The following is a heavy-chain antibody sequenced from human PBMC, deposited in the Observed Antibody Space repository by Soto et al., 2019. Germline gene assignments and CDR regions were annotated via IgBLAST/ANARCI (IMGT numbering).Heavy chain of an antibody. CDR1: GASISGFY. CDR3: VRDGTKTLWDWFDP. CDR2: IYATGTT. Sequence: PSETLSLTCTVSGASISGFYWSWIRKSAGKGLEWIGRIYATGTTDYNPSLKSRVMMSVDTSKKQFSLKLRSVTAADTAVYYCVRDGTKTLWDWFDPWGQGISVTVSS. D-gene: IGHD1-1*01. V-gene: IGHV4-4*07. J-gene: IGHJ5*02.